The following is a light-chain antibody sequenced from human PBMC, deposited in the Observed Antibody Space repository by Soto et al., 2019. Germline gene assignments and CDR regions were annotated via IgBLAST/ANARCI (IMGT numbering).Light chain of an antibody. CDR3: AVWDDTLNGPVV. CDR2: SND. V-gene: IGLV1-44*01. J-gene: IGLJ2*01. CDR1: SSNIGSNT. Sequence: QSVLTQPPSASGTPGQRVTISCSGSSSNIGSNTVNWYQQLPGTAPKLLIYSNDQRPSGVRDRFSGSKSGTSASLAISGLQSEDDADYYCAVWDDTLNGPVVFGGGTQLTVL.